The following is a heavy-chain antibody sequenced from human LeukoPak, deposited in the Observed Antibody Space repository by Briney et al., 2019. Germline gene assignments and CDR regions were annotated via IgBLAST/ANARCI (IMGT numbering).Heavy chain of an antibody. Sequence: GGSLRLSCTASGLTFSSYAKSWVRQAPGKGLEWVSVISGSGGSTYYADSVKGRFTISRDNSKNTLYLQMNSLRAEDTAVYYCAKSALGSRRSGAFDIWGQGTMVTVSS. CDR2: ISGSGGST. V-gene: IGHV3-23*01. CDR1: GLTFSSYA. J-gene: IGHJ3*02. D-gene: IGHD3-10*01. CDR3: AKSALGSRRSGAFDI.